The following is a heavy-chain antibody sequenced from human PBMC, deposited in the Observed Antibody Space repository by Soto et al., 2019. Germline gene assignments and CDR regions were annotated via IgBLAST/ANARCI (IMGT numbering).Heavy chain of an antibody. J-gene: IGHJ4*02. D-gene: IGHD4-17*01. CDR2: ISWNSGSI. CDR1: GFTFDDYA. Sequence: EVQLVESGGGLVQPGRSLRLSCAASGFTFDDYAMHWVRQAPGKGLEWVSGISWNSGSIGYADSVKGRFTISRDNAKNSLYLQMNSLRAEDTALYYCAKDSYGDYALVDYWGQGTLVTFSS. CDR3: AKDSYGDYALVDY. V-gene: IGHV3-9*01.